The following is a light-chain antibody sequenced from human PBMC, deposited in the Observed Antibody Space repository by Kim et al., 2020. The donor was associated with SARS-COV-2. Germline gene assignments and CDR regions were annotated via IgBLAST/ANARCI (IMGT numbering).Light chain of an antibody. CDR1: QDISNS. CDR3: QQSYGTPWT. V-gene: IGKV1-NL1*01. Sequence: ASVGDTVTITCRASQDISNSLAWYQQKPGQAPKLLLFAASKLQSGVPSRFSGGGSGTAYTLTITSLQPEDFATFYCQQSYGTPWTFGQGTKVDIK. CDR2: AAS. J-gene: IGKJ1*01.